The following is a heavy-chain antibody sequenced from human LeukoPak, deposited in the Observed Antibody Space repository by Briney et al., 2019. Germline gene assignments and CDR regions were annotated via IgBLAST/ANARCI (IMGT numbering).Heavy chain of an antibody. CDR1: GDSMSNYY. CDR3: AKGAGGFSYYNWFDP. CDR2: IYTSGST. V-gene: IGHV4-4*07. J-gene: IGHJ5*02. D-gene: IGHD5-18*01. Sequence: SETLSLTCSVSGDSMSNYYWSWIRQSAGKGLEWIGRIYTSGSTHYNPSLKSRVTMSLDTSKNQFSLRLSSVTAADTAIYYCAKGAGGFSYYNWFDPWGQGTLVTVSS.